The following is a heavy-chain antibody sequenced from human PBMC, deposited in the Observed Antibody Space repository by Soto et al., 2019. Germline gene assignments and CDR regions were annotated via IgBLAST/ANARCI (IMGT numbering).Heavy chain of an antibody. V-gene: IGHV2-70*01. J-gene: IGHJ3*02. D-gene: IGHD6-19*01. CDR2: IDWDDDK. Sequence: SGPTLANPTQTLTLPFTFSGFSLSTSGMCVSWIRQPPGKALEWLALIDWDDDKYYSTSLKTRLTISKDTSKNQVVLTMTNMDPVDTATYYCARAHSSGWYIGAFDIWGQGTMVTLSS. CDR3: ARAHSSGWYIGAFDI. CDR1: GFSLSTSGMC.